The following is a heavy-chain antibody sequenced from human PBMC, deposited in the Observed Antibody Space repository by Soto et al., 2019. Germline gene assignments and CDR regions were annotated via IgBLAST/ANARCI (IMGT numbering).Heavy chain of an antibody. J-gene: IGHJ4*02. CDR2: MSGSSSTT. CDR1: GLTFSNYA. Sequence: EVRLLESGGGLVKPGGSLRLSCATSGLTFSNYAMSWVRQAPGWGLEWVSSMSGSSSTTYYADAVRGRFTISRDRSKNTLYLQMSSLRAEDTALYYCAKNQELELPRVIDFWGQGTLVTVSS. V-gene: IGHV3-23*01. CDR3: AKNQELELPRVIDF. D-gene: IGHD1-7*01.